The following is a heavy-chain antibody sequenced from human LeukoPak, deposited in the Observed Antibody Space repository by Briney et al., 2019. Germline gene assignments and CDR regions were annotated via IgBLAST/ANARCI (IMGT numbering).Heavy chain of an antibody. Sequence: PGGSLRLSCAASGFTFSYYSMNWVRQAPGKGLEWISYSNTDGTISYAASVKGRFTISRDNAENSLYLQINSLRDEDTAVYFCVRDRDYAFDFWGQGTMVTVSS. CDR2: SNTDGTI. CDR3: VRDRDYAFDF. CDR1: GFTFSYYS. V-gene: IGHV3-48*02. J-gene: IGHJ3*01.